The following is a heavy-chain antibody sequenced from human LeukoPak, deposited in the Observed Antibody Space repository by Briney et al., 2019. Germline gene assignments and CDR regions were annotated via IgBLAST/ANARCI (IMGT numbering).Heavy chain of an antibody. CDR1: AFTFSSYS. CDR3: ARDGAYCGGDCYSFDY. J-gene: IGHJ4*02. Sequence: GGSLRLSCAASAFTFSSYSMHWVRQAPGKGLEWVSCISTSSSYIYYADSVKGRFTISRDNAKNSLYLQMNSLRAEDTAVYYCARDGAYCGGDCYSFDYWGQGTLVTVSS. D-gene: IGHD2-21*02. CDR2: ISTSSSYI. V-gene: IGHV3-21*01.